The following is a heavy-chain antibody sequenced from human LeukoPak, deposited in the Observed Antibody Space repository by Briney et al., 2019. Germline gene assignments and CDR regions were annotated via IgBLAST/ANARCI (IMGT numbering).Heavy chain of an antibody. J-gene: IGHJ4*02. CDR2: INHSGST. CDR1: GGSFSGYY. Sequence: SETLSLTCAVYGGSFSGYYWSWIRQPPGKGLEWIGEINHSGSTNYNPSLKRRVTISVDTSKNQFSLKLSSVTAADTAVYYCARTRGDFDYWGQGTLVTVSS. CDR3: ARTRGDFDY. V-gene: IGHV4-34*01. D-gene: IGHD3-10*01.